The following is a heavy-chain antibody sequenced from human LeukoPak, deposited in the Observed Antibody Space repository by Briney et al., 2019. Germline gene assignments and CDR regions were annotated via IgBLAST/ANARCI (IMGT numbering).Heavy chain of an antibody. Sequence: ASVKVSCKVSGYTFTDYYMHWVQQAPGKGLEWMGLVDPDDGETIYAEKFQGRVTITADTSTDTAYMELSSLRSEDTAVYYCATVGATTAYAFDIWGQGTMVTVSS. CDR1: GYTFTDYY. CDR2: VDPDDGET. CDR3: ATVGATTAYAFDI. V-gene: IGHV1-69-2*01. D-gene: IGHD1-26*01. J-gene: IGHJ3*02.